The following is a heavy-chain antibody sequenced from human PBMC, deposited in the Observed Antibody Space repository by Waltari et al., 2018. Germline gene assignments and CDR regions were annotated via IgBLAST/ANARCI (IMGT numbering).Heavy chain of an antibody. V-gene: IGHV4-59*01. CDR2: IYYSGST. CDR1: GGSISSYY. J-gene: IGHJ4*02. D-gene: IGHD3-9*01. CDR3: ARESYDILTGYYYFDY. Sequence: QVQLQESGPGLVKPSATLSLPCTVSGGSISSYYWSWIRQPPGKGLEWIGYIYYSGSTNYNPSLKSRVTISVDTSKNQFSLKLSSVTTADTAVYYCARESYDILTGYYYFDYWGQGTLVTVSS.